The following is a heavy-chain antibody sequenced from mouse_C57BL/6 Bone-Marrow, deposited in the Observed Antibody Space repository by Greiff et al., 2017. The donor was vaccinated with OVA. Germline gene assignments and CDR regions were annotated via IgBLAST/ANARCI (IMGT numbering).Heavy chain of an antibody. J-gene: IGHJ2*01. Sequence: DVKLVESGGGLVQPGESLKLSCESNEYEFPSHAMSWVRKTPETRLELVAAITSDGGSTDYPDTMSRRFIISRDNTKKTLYLQMSSLRSEDTALYYCARHMVKDYWGQGTTLTVSS. CDR1: EYEFPSHA. CDR3: ARHMVKDY. CDR2: ITSDGGST. D-gene: IGHD2-2*01. V-gene: IGHV5-2*01.